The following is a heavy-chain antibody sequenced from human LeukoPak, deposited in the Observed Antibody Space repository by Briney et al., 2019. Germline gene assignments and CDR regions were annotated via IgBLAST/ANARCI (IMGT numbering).Heavy chain of an antibody. V-gene: IGHV3-49*03. CDR1: GFTFGDYA. Sequence: GGSLRLSCTASGFTFGDYAMSWFRQAPGKGLEWVGFIRSKAYGGTTEYAASVKGRFTISRDDSKSIAYLQMNSLKTEDTAVYYCTRVPITMVRSHFDYWGQGTLVTVSS. D-gene: IGHD3-10*01. J-gene: IGHJ4*02. CDR2: IRSKAYGGTT. CDR3: TRVPITMVRSHFDY.